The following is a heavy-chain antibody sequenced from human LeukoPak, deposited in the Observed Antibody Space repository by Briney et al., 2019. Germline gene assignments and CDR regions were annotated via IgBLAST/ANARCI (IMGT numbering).Heavy chain of an antibody. Sequence: PSETLSLTCAVYGGSFSGYYWSWIRQPPGKGLEWIGEINHSGSTNYNPSLKSRVTISVDTSKNQFSLKLSSVTAADTAVYYCARGLKHSSWYYYNIGYYMDVWGKGTTVTVSS. CDR1: GGSFSGYY. CDR3: ARGLKHSSWYYYNIGYYMDV. CDR2: INHSGST. D-gene: IGHD6-13*01. J-gene: IGHJ6*03. V-gene: IGHV4-34*01.